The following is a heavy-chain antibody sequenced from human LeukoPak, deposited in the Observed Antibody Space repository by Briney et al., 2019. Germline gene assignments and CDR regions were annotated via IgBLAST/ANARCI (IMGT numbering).Heavy chain of an antibody. D-gene: IGHD6-19*01. CDR1: GFTFDDYT. Sequence: GGSLRLSCAVSGFTFDDYTMNWVRQAPGKGLEWVSLINWDGGRIYYADSVKGRFTISRDNSRNSLYLQMNSLRTEDTAVYYCARGGYSSGWYSSPDYWGQGTLVTVSS. CDR3: ARGGYSSGWYSSPDY. J-gene: IGHJ4*02. V-gene: IGHV3-43*01. CDR2: INWDGGRI.